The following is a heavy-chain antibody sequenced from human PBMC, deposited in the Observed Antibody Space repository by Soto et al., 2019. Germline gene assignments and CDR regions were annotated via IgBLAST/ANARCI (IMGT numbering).Heavy chain of an antibody. J-gene: IGHJ3*01. CDR2: VWSNGINK. Sequence: PGGSLRLSCATSGFSFTNYGMHWVRQAPGKGLEWVAVVWSNGINKYYADSVRGRFTISRDNSRNSLSLLMNSLRVEDTALYYCVRERGRFDAFDFWGQGTMVTVSS. CDR3: VRERGRFDAFDF. V-gene: IGHV3-33*01. CDR1: GFSFTNYG.